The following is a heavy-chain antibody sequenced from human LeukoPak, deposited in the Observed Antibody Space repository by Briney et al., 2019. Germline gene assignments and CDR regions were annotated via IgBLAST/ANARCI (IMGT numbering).Heavy chain of an antibody. CDR3: ARVDTAMVN. D-gene: IGHD5-18*01. CDR1: GGSFSGYY. V-gene: IGHV4-34*01. J-gene: IGHJ4*02. Sequence: SETLSLTCAVYGGSFSGYYWSWIRQPPGKGLEWIGEINHSGSTNYNPSLKSRVTISVDTSKNQFSLKLSSVTAADTAVYYCARVDTAMVNRGQGTLVTVSS. CDR2: INHSGST.